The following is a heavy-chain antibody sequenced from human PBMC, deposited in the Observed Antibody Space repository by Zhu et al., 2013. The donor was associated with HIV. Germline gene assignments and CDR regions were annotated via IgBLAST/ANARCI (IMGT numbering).Heavy chain of an antibody. Sequence: QVQLQQWGAGLLKPSETLSLTCAVYGGSFSGYYWSWIRQPPGKGLEWIGEINHSGSTNYNPSLKSRVTISVDTSKNQFSLKLSSVTAADTAVYYCASRRRVPHLGKQQLVPHDYWGQGTLVTVSS. D-gene: IGHD6-13*01. CDR1: GGSFSGYY. CDR3: ASRRRVPHLGKQQLVPHDY. J-gene: IGHJ4*02. V-gene: IGHV4-34*01. CDR2: INHSGST.